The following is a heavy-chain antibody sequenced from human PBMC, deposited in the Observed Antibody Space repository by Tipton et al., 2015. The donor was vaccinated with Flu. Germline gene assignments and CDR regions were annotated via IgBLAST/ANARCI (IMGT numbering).Heavy chain of an antibody. CDR2: IYTSGST. CDR1: GGSISSYY. J-gene: IGHJ6*02. V-gene: IGHV4-4*07. CDR3: ARGGAADSFYYYYGMDV. Sequence: TLSLTCTVSGGSISSYYWSWIRQPAGKGLEWIGRIYTSGSTNYNPSLKSRVTMSVDTSKNQFSLKLTSVTAADTAVYYCARGGAADSFYYYYGMDVWGQGTTVTVSS. D-gene: IGHD6-13*01.